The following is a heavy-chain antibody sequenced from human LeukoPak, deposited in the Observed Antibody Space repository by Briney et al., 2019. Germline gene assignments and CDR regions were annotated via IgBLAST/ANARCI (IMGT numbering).Heavy chain of an antibody. CDR1: GYTFTGYY. V-gene: IGHV1-2*02. J-gene: IGHJ4*02. Sequence: ASVKVSCKASGYTFTGYYMHWVRQAPGQGLDWMGWINPNSCGTSYAQKFQGRVTMTRHTSISTAYMELSRLRSDDTAVYYCARDTKYQLLLIDYCGQGTLVTVSS. CDR2: INPNSCGT. D-gene: IGHD2-2*01. CDR3: ARDTKYQLLLIDY.